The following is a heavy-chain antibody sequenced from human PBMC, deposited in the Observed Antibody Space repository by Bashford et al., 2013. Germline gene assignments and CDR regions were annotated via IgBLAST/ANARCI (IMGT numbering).Heavy chain of an antibody. CDR2: IYYSGST. D-gene: IGHD3-10*01. CDR3: ARKVGDYYYGMDV. CDR1: GGSISSYY. V-gene: IGHV4-59*01. Sequence: SETLSLTCTVSGGSISSYYWSWIRQPPGKGLEWIGYIYYSGSTNYNPSLKSRVTISVDTSKNQFSLKLSSVTAADTAVYYCARKVGDYYYGMDVVGPRGPRSPSP. J-gene: IGHJ6*02.